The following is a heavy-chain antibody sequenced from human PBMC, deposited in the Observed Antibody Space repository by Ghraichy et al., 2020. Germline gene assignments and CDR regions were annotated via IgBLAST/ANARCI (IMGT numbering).Heavy chain of an antibody. Sequence: ASVKVSCKASGYTFTSYDINWVRQATGQGLEWMGWMNPNSGNTGYAQKFQGRVTMTRNTSISTAYMELSSLRSEDTAVYYCARGIGYGDYSWINWFDPWGQGTLVTVSS. CDR3: ARGIGYGDYSWINWFDP. V-gene: IGHV1-8*01. D-gene: IGHD4-17*01. CDR2: MNPNSGNT. CDR1: GYTFTSYD. J-gene: IGHJ5*02.